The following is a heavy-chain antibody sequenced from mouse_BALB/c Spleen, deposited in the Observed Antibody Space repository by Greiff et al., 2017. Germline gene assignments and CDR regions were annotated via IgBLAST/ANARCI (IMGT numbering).Heavy chain of an antibody. Sequence: EVKLMESGGGLVKPGGSLKLSCAASGFTFSDYYMYWVRQTPEKRLEWVATISDGGSYTYYPDSVKGRFTISRDNAKNNLYLQMSSLKSEDTAMYYCARDPGPYAMDYWGQGTSVTVSS. J-gene: IGHJ4*01. CDR2: ISDGGSYT. CDR3: ARDPGPYAMDY. V-gene: IGHV5-4*02. CDR1: GFTFSDYY. D-gene: IGHD3-3*01.